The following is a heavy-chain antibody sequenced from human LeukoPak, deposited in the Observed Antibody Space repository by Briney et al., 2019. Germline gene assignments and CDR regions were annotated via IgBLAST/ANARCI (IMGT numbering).Heavy chain of an antibody. D-gene: IGHD3-3*01. CDR1: GFSLSNYA. J-gene: IGHJ4*02. CDR3: ARDLMRFLEWVN. V-gene: IGHV3-21*01. Sequence: GGSLRLSCVVSGFSLSNYAMNWVRQAPGKGPEWVSYISSANSHIYYADSEKGRFIISRDNAKNSLYLQMNSLRAEDTAVYYCARDLMRFLEWVNWGQGTLVTVSS. CDR2: ISSANSHI.